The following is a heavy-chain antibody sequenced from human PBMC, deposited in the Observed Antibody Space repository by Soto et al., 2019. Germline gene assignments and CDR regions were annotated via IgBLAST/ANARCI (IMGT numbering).Heavy chain of an antibody. CDR3: ARGTYRSKTDFDY. Sequence: PGGSLRLSCAASGFTFGDYYMTWIRQAPGSGLEWVSYISSSSGTISYANSVKGRFTISRDNAQNSLYLQMTSLRAEDTAVYYCARGTYRSKTDFDYWGQGTLVTVSS. CDR1: GFTFGDYY. J-gene: IGHJ4*02. D-gene: IGHD6-13*01. V-gene: IGHV3-11*01. CDR2: ISSSSGTI.